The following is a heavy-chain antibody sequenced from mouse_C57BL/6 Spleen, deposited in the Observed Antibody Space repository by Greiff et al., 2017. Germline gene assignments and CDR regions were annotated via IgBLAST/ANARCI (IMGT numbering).Heavy chain of an antibody. V-gene: IGHV1-76*01. Sequence: VQLVESGAELVRPGASVKLSCKASGYTFTDYYINWVKQRPGQGLEWIARIYPGSGNTYYNEKFKGKATLTAEKSSSTAYMQLSSLTSEDSAVYFCAKTAQAPYYFDYWGQGTTLTVSS. J-gene: IGHJ2*01. D-gene: IGHD3-2*02. CDR1: GYTFTDYY. CDR3: AKTAQAPYYFDY. CDR2: IYPGSGNT.